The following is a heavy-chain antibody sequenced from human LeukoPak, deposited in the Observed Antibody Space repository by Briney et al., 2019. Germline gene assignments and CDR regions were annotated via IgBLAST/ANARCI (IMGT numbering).Heavy chain of an antibody. CDR1: GFTFSNYN. CDR2: IRSRGSYT. V-gene: IGHV3-21*06. CDR3: ARIDAFDI. J-gene: IGHJ3*02. Sequence: PGGSLRLSCAASGFTFSNYNMNWVRQAPGKGLEWVSYIRSRGSYTYYADSVKGRFTISRDNAKNSLYLQMNSLRAEDTAVYYCARIDAFDIWGQGTMVTVSS.